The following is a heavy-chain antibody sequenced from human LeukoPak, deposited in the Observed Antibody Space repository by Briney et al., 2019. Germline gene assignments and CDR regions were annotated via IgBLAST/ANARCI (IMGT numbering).Heavy chain of an antibody. V-gene: IGHV4-34*01. CDR1: GGSLSGYY. CDR2: INHSGST. CDR3: ARGWHCSGGSCSFDY. D-gene: IGHD2-15*01. J-gene: IGHJ4*02. Sequence: SETLSLTCAVYGGSLSGYYWSWIRQSPGKGLEWIGEINHSGSTNYNPSLESRVTISVDTSKKQISLTLSSVTAADTAVYYCARGWHCSGGSCSFDYWGQGTLVTVSS.